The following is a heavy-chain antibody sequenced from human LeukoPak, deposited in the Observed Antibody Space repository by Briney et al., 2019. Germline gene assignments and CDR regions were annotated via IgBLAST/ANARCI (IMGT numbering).Heavy chain of an antibody. V-gene: IGHV3-21*01. CDR1: GFTFSSYS. Sequence: GSLRLSCAASGFTFSSYSMNWVRQGQGKGPEWVSSISSSSSYIYYADSVKGRFTISRDNAKNSLYLQMNSLRAEDTAVYYCASGASCGSYWGQGTLVTVSS. CDR3: ASGASCGSY. CDR2: ISSSSSYI. J-gene: IGHJ4*02. D-gene: IGHD2-15*01.